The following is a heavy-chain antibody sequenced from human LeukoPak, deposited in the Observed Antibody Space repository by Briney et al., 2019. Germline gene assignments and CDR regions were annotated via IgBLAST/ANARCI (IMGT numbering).Heavy chain of an antibody. J-gene: IGHJ4*02. D-gene: IGHD3-3*01. CDR1: GFTFSSYS. V-gene: IGHV3-48*01. CDR3: ARGYRKILRFLEWFTPDY. Sequence: YPGGSLRLSCAASGFTFSSYSMNWVRQAPGKGLEWVSYISSSSSTIYYADSVKGRFTISRDNAKNSPYLQMNSLRAEDTAVYYCARGYRKILRFLEWFTPDYWGQGTLVTVSS. CDR2: ISSSSSTI.